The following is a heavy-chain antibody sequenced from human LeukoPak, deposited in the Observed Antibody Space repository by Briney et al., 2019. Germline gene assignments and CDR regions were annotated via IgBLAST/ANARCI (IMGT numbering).Heavy chain of an antibody. V-gene: IGHV4-59*01. CDR1: GGSISSYY. J-gene: IGHJ6*02. Sequence: SETLSLTCTVSGGSISSYYWSWIRQPPGKGLEWIGYIYYSGSTNYNPSLKSRVTISVDTSKNQFSLKLSSVTAADTAVYYCARDGSGNYGDYDVYYYYGMDVWGQGTTATVS. CDR2: IYYSGST. D-gene: IGHD4-17*01. CDR3: ARDGSGNYGDYDVYYYYGMDV.